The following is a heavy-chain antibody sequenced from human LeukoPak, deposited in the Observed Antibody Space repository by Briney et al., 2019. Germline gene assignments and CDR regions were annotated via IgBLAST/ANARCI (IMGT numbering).Heavy chain of an antibody. V-gene: IGHV4-59*01. D-gene: IGHD6-19*01. CDR3: ARVIAVAPGDYYGMDV. CDR2: IYYSGIT. CDR1: GGSISSYY. J-gene: IGHJ6*02. Sequence: SETLSLTCTVSGGSISSYYWSWIRQPPGKGLEWIGYIYYSGITNYNPSLKSRVTISVDTSKNQFSLKLSSVTAADTAVYYCARVIAVAPGDYYGMDVWGQGTTVTVSS.